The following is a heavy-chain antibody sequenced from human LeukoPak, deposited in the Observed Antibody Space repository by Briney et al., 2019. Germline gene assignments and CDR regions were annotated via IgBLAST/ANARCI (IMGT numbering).Heavy chain of an antibody. D-gene: IGHD3-10*01. CDR3: ASSYINTWPKDRIFDF. J-gene: IGHJ4*02. CDR1: GFTFSSYA. Sequence: GGSLRLSCAASGFTFSSYAMHWVRQAPGKGLEWVGRIRNKARSYTPEYAASVKGRFTISRDDSKNSLYLQMNSLKTEDAAVYYCASSYINTWPKDRIFDFWGQGTLVTVSS. CDR2: IRNKARSYTP. V-gene: IGHV3-72*01.